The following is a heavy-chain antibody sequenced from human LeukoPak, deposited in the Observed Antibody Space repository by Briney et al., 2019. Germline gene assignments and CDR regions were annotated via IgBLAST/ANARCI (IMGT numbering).Heavy chain of an antibody. CDR3: ARRRSWMISIAY. V-gene: IGHV4-59*01. CDR1: GGFISSYY. J-gene: IGHJ4*02. Sequence: SETLSLTCTVCGGFISSYYGSWLRQPPAKGREWIGYIYYSGSTNYNPSLKSRVTTSVDTSKNQFSLKLSSVTAADTAVYYCARRRSWMISIAYWGQGTLVTVSS. CDR2: IYYSGST. D-gene: IGHD3-16*01.